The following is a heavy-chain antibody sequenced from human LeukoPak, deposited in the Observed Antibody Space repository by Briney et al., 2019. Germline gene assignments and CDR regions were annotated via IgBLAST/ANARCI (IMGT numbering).Heavy chain of an antibody. CDR2: IYTNTGNP. CDR3: ARGYDTTGYYPY. CDR1: GYTFTDYP. Sequence: ASVKVSCKASGYTFTDYPINWVRQAPGQGLDLMGWIYTNTGNPTYVQGFTGRFAFSLDTSVSTAYLQINSLKAEDTAVYYCARGYDTTGYYPYWGQGTQVTVSS. J-gene: IGHJ4*02. V-gene: IGHV7-4-1*02. D-gene: IGHD3-22*01.